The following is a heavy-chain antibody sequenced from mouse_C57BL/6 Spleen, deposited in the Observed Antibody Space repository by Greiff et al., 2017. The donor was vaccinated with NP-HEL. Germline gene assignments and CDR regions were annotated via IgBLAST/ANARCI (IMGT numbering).Heavy chain of an antibody. CDR3: AREDYGSSLYAMDY. D-gene: IGHD1-1*01. Sequence: VQLQQSGPELVKPGASVKLSCKASGYTFTSYDINWVKQRPGQGLEWIGWIYPRDGSTKYNEKFKGKATLTVDTSSSTAYMELHSLTSEDSAVYFCAREDYGSSLYAMDYWGQGTSVTVSS. J-gene: IGHJ4*01. V-gene: IGHV1-85*01. CDR2: IYPRDGST. CDR1: GYTFTSYD.